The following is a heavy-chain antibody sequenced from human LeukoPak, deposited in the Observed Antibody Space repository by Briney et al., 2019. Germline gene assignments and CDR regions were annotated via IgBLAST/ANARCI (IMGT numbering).Heavy chain of an antibody. Sequence: GASVKVSCKASGYTFTGYYMHWVRQAPGQGLEWMGWINPNSGGTNYAQKFQGRVTMTRVTSISTAYMELSRLSSDDTAVYYCATSRGHIAAAGIDYWGQGTLVTVSS. V-gene: IGHV1-2*02. CDR1: GYTFTGYY. D-gene: IGHD6-13*01. J-gene: IGHJ4*02. CDR3: ATSRGHIAAAGIDY. CDR2: INPNSGGT.